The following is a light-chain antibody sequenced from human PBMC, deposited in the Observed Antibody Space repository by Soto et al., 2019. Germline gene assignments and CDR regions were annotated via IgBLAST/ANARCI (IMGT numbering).Light chain of an antibody. CDR2: AAS. CDR3: QNHNSAPYS. J-gene: IGKJ2*03. CDR1: PAISNY. V-gene: IGKV1-27*01. Sequence: DVPMTQSPSSLSASVGDRVTITCRASPAISNYLAWYQQKPGKVVKLLIYAASTLQSGVPSRFSGSGSGTDFTLTISSLQPEDGATYYCQNHNSAPYSFGQGTKLEI.